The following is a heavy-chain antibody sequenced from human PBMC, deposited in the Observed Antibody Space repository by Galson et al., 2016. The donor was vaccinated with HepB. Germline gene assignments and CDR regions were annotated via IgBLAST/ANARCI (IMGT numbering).Heavy chain of an antibody. CDR1: GFTFSSYG. Sequence: SLRLSCAASGFTFSSYGMHWVRQAPGKGLEWLSSIIGSGRSAFYADSVTGRFTISRDNSKSTLYLQMDSLRVEDTATYFCARGAAAGKVDWFDPWGQGSLVIVSS. CDR3: ARGAAAGKVDWFDP. V-gene: IGHV3-23*01. J-gene: IGHJ5*02. D-gene: IGHD6-13*01. CDR2: IIGSGRSA.